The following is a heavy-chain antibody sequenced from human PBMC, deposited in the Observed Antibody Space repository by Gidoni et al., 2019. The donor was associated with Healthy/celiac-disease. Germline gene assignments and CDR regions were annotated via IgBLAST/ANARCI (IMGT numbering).Heavy chain of an antibody. V-gene: IGHV3-48*03. J-gene: IGHJ3*02. Sequence: EVQLVESGGGLVQPGGYLRLSCAASGFTFSSYEMNWVRQAPGKGLEWVSYISRSGSTIYYADSVKGRFTISRDNAKNSLYLQMNSLRAEDTAVYYCASDLYGSAFDIWGQGTMVTVSS. CDR1: GFTFSSYE. CDR3: ASDLYGSAFDI. CDR2: ISRSGSTI. D-gene: IGHD4-17*01.